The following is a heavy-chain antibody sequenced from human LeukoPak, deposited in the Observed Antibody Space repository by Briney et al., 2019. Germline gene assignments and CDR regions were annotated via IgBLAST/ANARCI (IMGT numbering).Heavy chain of an antibody. CDR1: GGSFSGYY. CDR2: INHSGST. V-gene: IGHV4-34*01. Sequence: SETLSLTCAVYGGSFSGYYWSWIRQPPGKGLEWIGEINHSGSTNYNPSLKSRVNISVDTSKNQFSLKLSSVTAADTAVYFCARDLTWGSGAFDHWGQGTLVTVSS. CDR3: ARDLTWGSGAFDH. D-gene: IGHD7-27*01. J-gene: IGHJ4*02.